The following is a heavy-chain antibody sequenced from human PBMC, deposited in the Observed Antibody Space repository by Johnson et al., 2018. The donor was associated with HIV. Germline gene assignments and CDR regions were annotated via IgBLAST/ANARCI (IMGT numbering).Heavy chain of an antibody. D-gene: IGHD3-22*01. V-gene: IGHV3-33*08. CDR2: ISFDGNLK. CDR3: VRDRGTVVIWSDAFDV. CDR1: GLSFSNFG. Sequence: VQLVESGGGVVQPGKSLTLSCVGSGLSFSNFGIHWVRQAPGKGPEWVAVISFDGNLKKYADSEKGRFTISRDNAKNSLYLQMNSLRGEDSAVYYCVRDRGTVVIWSDAFDVWGQGTVVTVSS. J-gene: IGHJ3*01.